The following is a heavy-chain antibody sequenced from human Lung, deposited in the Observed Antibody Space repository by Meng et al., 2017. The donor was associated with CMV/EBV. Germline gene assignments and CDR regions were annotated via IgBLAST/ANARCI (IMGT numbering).Heavy chain of an antibody. J-gene: IGHJ4*02. D-gene: IGHD3-3*01. CDR1: GGTFSSYA. CDR3: ARGETYFDFWSAYSFDS. CDR2: IIPILDIA. Sequence: SVKVSCXASGGTFSSYAISWVRQAPGQGLEWMGGIIPILDIANYAQKFQGRVTITADKSTSTAYMELSSLRSEDTAVYYCARGETYFDFWSAYSFDSWGQGTLVTVSS. V-gene: IGHV1-69*10.